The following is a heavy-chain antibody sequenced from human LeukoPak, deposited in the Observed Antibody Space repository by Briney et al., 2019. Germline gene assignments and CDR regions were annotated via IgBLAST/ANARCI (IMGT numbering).Heavy chain of an antibody. D-gene: IGHD3/OR15-3a*01. CDR1: GFTFSSYE. V-gene: IGHV3-48*03. Sequence: PGGSLRLSCAASGFTFSSYEMNWFRQAPGKGLEWVSYISSSGSTIYYADSVKGRFTISRDNAKNSLYLQMNSLRAEDTAVYYCVRDRDWGFDYWGQGTLVTVSS. CDR2: ISSSGSTI. CDR3: VRDRDWGFDY. J-gene: IGHJ4*02.